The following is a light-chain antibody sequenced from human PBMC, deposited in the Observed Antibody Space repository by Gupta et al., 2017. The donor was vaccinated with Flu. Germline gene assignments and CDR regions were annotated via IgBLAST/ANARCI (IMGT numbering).Light chain of an antibody. CDR1: SSNIGNNY. J-gene: IGLJ3*02. Sequence: KVTISCSGSSSNIGNNYVSWYQQPPGTAPKLLIYENNKRPSGIPDRFSGSKSGTSATLGITGLQTGDEADYYCGTWDSSLSAKVFGGGTKLTVL. V-gene: IGLV1-51*02. CDR2: ENN. CDR3: GTWDSSLSAKV.